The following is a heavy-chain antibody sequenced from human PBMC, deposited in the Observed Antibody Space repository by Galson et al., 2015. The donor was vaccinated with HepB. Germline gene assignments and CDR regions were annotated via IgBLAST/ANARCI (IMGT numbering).Heavy chain of an antibody. J-gene: IGHJ4*02. D-gene: IGHD3-22*01. Sequence: SVKVSCKASGNTSTSYDINWVRQATGQGLEWMGWMNPDSGNTGYAQKFQGRVTMTRNKSITTAYMELSSLRSEDTAVYYCVTEVHYYDSSGYYHDEVYWGQGTLVTVSS. CDR1: GNTSTSYD. V-gene: IGHV1-8*01. CDR3: VTEVHYYDSSGYYHDEVY. CDR2: MNPDSGNT.